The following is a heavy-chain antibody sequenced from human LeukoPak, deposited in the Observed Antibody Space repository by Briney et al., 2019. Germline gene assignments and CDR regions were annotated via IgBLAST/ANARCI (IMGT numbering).Heavy chain of an antibody. J-gene: IGHJ4*02. Sequence: SETLSLTCTVSGYSISSGYYWGWIRQPPGKGLEWIGSIYHSGSTYYNPSLKSRVTISVDTSKNQFSLKLSSVTAADTAVYYCARGIVIYSYYFDYWGQGTLVTVSS. V-gene: IGHV4-38-2*02. CDR3: ARGIVIYSYYFDY. D-gene: IGHD2/OR15-2a*01. CDR2: IYHSGST. CDR1: GYSISSGYY.